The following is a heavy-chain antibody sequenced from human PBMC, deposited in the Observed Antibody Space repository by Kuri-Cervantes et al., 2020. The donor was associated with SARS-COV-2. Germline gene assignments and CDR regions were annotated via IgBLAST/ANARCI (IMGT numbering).Heavy chain of an antibody. CDR3: AKAAYYDYVPDY. CDR2: ISGSGGST. D-gene: IGHD3-16*01. J-gene: IGHJ4*02. Sequence: EYLKISCAASGFTFSSYAMSWVRQAPGKGLEWVSAISGSGGSTYYADSVKGRFTISRENSKNTLYLQMNSLRAEDTAVYYCAKAAYYDYVPDYWGQGTLVTVSS. CDR1: GFTFSSYA. V-gene: IGHV3-23*01.